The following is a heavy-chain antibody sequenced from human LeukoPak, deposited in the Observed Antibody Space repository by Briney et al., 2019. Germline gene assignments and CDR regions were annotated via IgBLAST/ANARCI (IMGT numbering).Heavy chain of an antibody. Sequence: KQSQTLSLTCAISGDSVSSNSVSWNWIRQSPLRGLEWLGRTYYRSTWYNDYAFSVKTRIIINPDTFKNQFSLQLNSVTPEDTAVYYCVRADLDHYGSNRYFDLWGRGTLVTVSS. J-gene: IGHJ2*01. CDR1: GDSVSSNSVS. CDR3: VRADLDHYGSNRYFDL. D-gene: IGHD3-10*01. CDR2: TYYRSTWYN. V-gene: IGHV6-1*01.